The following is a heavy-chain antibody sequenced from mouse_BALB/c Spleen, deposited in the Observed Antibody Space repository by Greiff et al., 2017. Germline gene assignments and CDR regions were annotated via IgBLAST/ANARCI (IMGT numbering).Heavy chain of an antibody. J-gene: IGHJ3*01. CDR1: GYTFTSYW. CDR3: YYDYESFAY. CDR2: IYPGDGDT. Sequence: QVQLKQSGAELARPGASVKLSCKASGYTFTSYWMQWVKQRPGQGLEWIGAIYPGDGDTRYTQKFKGKATLTADKSSSTAYMQLSSLASEDSAVYYCYYDYESFAYWGQGTLVTVSA. D-gene: IGHD2-4*01. V-gene: IGHV1-87*01.